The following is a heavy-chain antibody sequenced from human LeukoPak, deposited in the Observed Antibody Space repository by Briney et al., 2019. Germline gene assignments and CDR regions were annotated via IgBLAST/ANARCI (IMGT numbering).Heavy chain of an antibody. CDR3: AKDCGTGPSYYYYYGMDV. D-gene: IGHD1-26*01. Sequence: GGSLRLSCAASGFTFSSYGMHWVRQAPGKGLEWVAVISYDGSNKYYADSVKGRFTISRDNSKNTLYLQMNSLRAEDTAVYYCAKDCGTGPSYYYYYGMDVWGQGTTVTVSS. V-gene: IGHV3-30*18. J-gene: IGHJ6*02. CDR1: GFTFSSYG. CDR2: ISYDGSNK.